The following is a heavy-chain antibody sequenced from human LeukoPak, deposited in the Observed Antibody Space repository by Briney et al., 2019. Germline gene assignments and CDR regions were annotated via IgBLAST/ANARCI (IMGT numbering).Heavy chain of an antibody. CDR1: GGTFSSYA. D-gene: IGHD2-15*01. Sequence: SVKVSCKASGGTFSSYAISWVRQAPGQGLEWMGGIIPIFGIANYAQKFQGRVTITADKSTSTAYMELSSLRSEDTAVYYCARARGYCSGGSCYYYFDYWGQGTLVTVSS. J-gene: IGHJ4*02. V-gene: IGHV1-69*10. CDR2: IIPIFGIA. CDR3: ARARGYCSGGSCYYYFDY.